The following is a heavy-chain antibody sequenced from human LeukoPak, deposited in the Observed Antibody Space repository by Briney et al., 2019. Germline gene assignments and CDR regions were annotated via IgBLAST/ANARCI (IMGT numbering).Heavy chain of an antibody. D-gene: IGHD4-11*01. Sequence: GGSLRLSCAASGFTFSSYAMSWVRQAPGKGLEWVSIIYSGGITYYVDSVKGRFTISRDNSKNTLYLQMSSLKAEDTAVYYCTRDSTTFRFGYWGQGTLVTVSS. CDR3: TRDSTTFRFGY. CDR1: GFTFSSYA. J-gene: IGHJ4*02. V-gene: IGHV3-53*01. CDR2: IYSGGIT.